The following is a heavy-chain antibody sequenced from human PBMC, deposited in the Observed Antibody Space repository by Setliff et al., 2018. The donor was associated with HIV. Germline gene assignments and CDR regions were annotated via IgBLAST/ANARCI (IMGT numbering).Heavy chain of an antibody. Sequence: ASVKVSCKASGYIFTSYYIHWVRQVPGQGLEWMGIINPSGGSISYAQKFQGRVTMTRDTSASTVFVELNSVRSEDTAVYYCARAGSGSPLILFDYWGQGTLVTVSS. J-gene: IGHJ4*02. CDR2: INPSGGSI. CDR3: ARAGSGSPLILFDY. D-gene: IGHD1-26*01. CDR1: GYIFTSYY. V-gene: IGHV1-46*01.